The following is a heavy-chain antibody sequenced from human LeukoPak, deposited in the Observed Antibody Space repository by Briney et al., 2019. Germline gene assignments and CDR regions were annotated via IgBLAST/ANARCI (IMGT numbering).Heavy chain of an antibody. Sequence: GGSLSLSCAASGLTSGIYAMSWIRQAPGKGLEWVSYISSSSSYTNYADSVKGRFTISRDNAKNSLYLQMNSLRAEDTAVYYCARDGNYYGSGSYSWGQGTLVTVSS. D-gene: IGHD3-10*01. V-gene: IGHV3-11*06. J-gene: IGHJ4*02. CDR1: GLTSGIYA. CDR2: ISSSSSYT. CDR3: ARDGNYYGSGSYS.